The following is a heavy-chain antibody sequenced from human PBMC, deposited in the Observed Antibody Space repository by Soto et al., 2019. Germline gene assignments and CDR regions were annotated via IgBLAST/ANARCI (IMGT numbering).Heavy chain of an antibody. CDR1: GGSINSYY. CDR3: ARGYDYYYMDV. Sequence: QVQLQGSGPGLVKPSETLSLPCTVSGGSINSYYWSWIRQPPGKGLEWIGYIYYSGSTNYNPSLQGRVTISIDTSKNQYSLELTSVTAADTAVYFCARGYDYYYMDVWGKGTTVTVAS. V-gene: IGHV4-59*01. J-gene: IGHJ6*03. CDR2: IYYSGST.